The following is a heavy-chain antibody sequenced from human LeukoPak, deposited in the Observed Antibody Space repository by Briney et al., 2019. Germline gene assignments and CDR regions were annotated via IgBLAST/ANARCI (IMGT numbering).Heavy chain of an antibody. J-gene: IGHJ2*01. CDR1: GFSFSSYE. CDR2: IRSSGSTI. Sequence: GGSLRLSCAASGFSFSSYEMNWVRQAPGKGLEWVSYIRSSGSTIYYADSVKGRFTISRDNAKNSLYLQMNSLRAEDTGVYYRARLLGWYFDLWGRGTLVTVSS. CDR3: ARLLGWYFDL. V-gene: IGHV3-48*03.